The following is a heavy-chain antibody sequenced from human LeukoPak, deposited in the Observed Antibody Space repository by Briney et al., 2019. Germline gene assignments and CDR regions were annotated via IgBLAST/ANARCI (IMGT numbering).Heavy chain of an antibody. J-gene: IGHJ3*02. CDR2: FDPEDGET. CDR1: GYTLTELS. D-gene: IGHD1-26*01. V-gene: IGHV1-24*01. Sequence: ASVKVSCKVSGYTLTELSMHWVRQAPGKGLEWMGGFDPEDGETIYAQKFQARVTMTEDTSTDTAYMELSSLRSEDTAVYYCATKSRSYGAFDIWGQGTMVTVSS. CDR3: ATKSRSYGAFDI.